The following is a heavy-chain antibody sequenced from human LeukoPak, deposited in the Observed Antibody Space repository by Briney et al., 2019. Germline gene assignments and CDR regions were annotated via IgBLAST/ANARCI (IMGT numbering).Heavy chain of an antibody. CDR1: GFTFSTYA. J-gene: IGHJ4*02. CDR2: ISSDGSST. CDR3: ARANYYDSSGYYFDY. V-gene: IGHV3-74*01. Sequence: PGGSLRLSCAASGFTFSTYAMNWVRQAPGRGLVWVSRISSDGSSTTYADSVRGRFTISRDNAKNTLYLQMNSLRAEDTAVYYCARANYYDSSGYYFDYWGQGTPLVTVSS. D-gene: IGHD3-22*01.